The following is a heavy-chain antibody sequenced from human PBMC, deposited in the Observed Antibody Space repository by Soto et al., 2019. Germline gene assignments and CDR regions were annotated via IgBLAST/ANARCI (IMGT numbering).Heavy chain of an antibody. D-gene: IGHD3-3*01. Sequence: PGGSLRLSCAASGFTFSSYSMNWVRQAPGKGLEWVSYISSSSSTIYYADSVKGRFTISRDNAKNSLYLQMNSLRAEDTAVYYCARGLPTIFRPSTPTFYYWGQGTLVTVSS. CDR3: ARGLPTIFRPSTPTFYY. J-gene: IGHJ4*02. V-gene: IGHV3-48*01. CDR1: GFTFSSYS. CDR2: ISSSSSTI.